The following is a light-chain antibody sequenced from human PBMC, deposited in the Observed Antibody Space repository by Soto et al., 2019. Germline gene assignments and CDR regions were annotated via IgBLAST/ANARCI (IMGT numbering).Light chain of an antibody. J-gene: IGLJ1*01. CDR2: DVT. CDR1: SSDVGGYNY. V-gene: IGLV2-14*01. Sequence: QSALTQPASVSGSPGQSIAISCTGTSSDVGGYNYVSWYQQYPGKAPKLLIFDVTNRPSGVSTRFSVSKSGNTASLTISGLQADYEADYYCSSYTSANTEIFGTGTKVTVL. CDR3: SSYTSANTEI.